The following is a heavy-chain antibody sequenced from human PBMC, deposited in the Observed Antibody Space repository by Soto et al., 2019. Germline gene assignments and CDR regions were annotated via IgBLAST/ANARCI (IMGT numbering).Heavy chain of an antibody. CDR2: IIPIFGTA. D-gene: IGHD6-19*01. CDR1: GGTFSSYA. CDR3: ARDGSGWSLEEPYFDY. J-gene: IGHJ4*02. V-gene: IGHV1-69*06. Sequence: ASVKVSCKASGGTFSSYAISWVRQAPGQGLEWMGGIIPIFGTANYAQKFQGRVTITADKSTSTAYMELSSLRSEDTAVYYCARDGSGWSLEEPYFDYWGQGTLVTVS.